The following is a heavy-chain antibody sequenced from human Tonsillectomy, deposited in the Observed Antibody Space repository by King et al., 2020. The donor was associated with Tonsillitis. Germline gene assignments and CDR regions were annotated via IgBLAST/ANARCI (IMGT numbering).Heavy chain of an antibody. Sequence: VQLVESGGGVVQPGRSLRLSCAASGFSFSNYGMHWVRQAPGKGLEWVAVISYDGSNKYYADSVQGRFTISRDNSKNTLFLQMNSLRPEDTAVYYCAKCYTACTSNSFYAQSLDDWGRGNLVTVSS. J-gene: IGHJ4*02. CDR2: ISYDGSNK. CDR1: GFSFSNYG. CDR3: AKCYTACTSNSFYAQSLDD. V-gene: IGHV3-30*18. D-gene: IGHD2-2*01.